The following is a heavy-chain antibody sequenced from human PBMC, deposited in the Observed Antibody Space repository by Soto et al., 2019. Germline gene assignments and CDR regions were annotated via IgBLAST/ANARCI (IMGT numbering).Heavy chain of an antibody. J-gene: IGHJ3*02. CDR2: ISAYNGNT. CDR1: GYTFTSYG. V-gene: IGHV1-18*01. CDR3: ARSYRGYSYGLYAFDI. Sequence: QVQLVQSGAEVKKPGASVKVSCKASGYTFTSYGISWVRQAPGQGLEWMGWISAYNGNTNYAQKLQGRVTMTTDTSTSTAYMELRGLRSDDTAVYYCARSYRGYSYGLYAFDIWGQGTMVTVSS. D-gene: IGHD5-18*01.